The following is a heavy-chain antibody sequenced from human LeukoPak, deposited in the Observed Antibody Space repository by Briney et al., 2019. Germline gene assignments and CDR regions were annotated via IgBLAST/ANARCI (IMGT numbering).Heavy chain of an antibody. CDR1: GYTFTSYG. Sequence: GASVKVSCKASGYTFTSYGISWVRQAPGQGLEWMGWISAYNGNTNYAQKLQGRVTMTTDTSTSTVYMELSSLRSEDTAVYYCARVRGYSGYDSPDYWGQGTLVTVSS. D-gene: IGHD5-12*01. CDR3: ARVRGYSGYDSPDY. V-gene: IGHV1-18*01. J-gene: IGHJ4*02. CDR2: ISAYNGNT.